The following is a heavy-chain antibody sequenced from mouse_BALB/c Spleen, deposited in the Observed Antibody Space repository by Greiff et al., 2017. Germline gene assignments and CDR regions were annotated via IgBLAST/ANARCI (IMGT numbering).Heavy chain of an antibody. CDR2: IRSKSNNYAT. V-gene: IGHV10S3*01. J-gene: IGHJ4*01. Sequence: GGGLVQPKGSLKLSCAASGFTFNTNAMNWVRQAPGKGLEWVARIRSKSNNYATYYADSVKDRFTISRDDSQSMLYLQMNNLKTEDTAMYYCVKGYYAGDYWGQGTSVTVSS. CDR3: VKGYYAGDY. CDR1: GFTFNTNA. D-gene: IGHD2-3*01.